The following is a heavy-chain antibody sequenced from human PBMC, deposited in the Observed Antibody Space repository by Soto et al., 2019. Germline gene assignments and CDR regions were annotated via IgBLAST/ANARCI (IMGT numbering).Heavy chain of an antibody. Sequence: GGSLRLSCAASGFTFSSYAMSWVRQAPGKGLEWVSAISGSGGSTYYADSVKGRFTISRDNSKNTLYLQMNSLRAEDTAVYYCAKDGAIAVAGTLRVYYFDYWGQGTLVTVSS. J-gene: IGHJ4*02. CDR3: AKDGAIAVAGTLRVYYFDY. V-gene: IGHV3-23*01. D-gene: IGHD6-19*01. CDR2: ISGSGGST. CDR1: GFTFSSYA.